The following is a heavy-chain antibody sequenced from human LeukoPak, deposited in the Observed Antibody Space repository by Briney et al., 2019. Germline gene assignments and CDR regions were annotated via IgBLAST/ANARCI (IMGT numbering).Heavy chain of an antibody. D-gene: IGHD2-21*02. V-gene: IGHV3-11*04. J-gene: IGHJ4*02. CDR3: ARDATRGGDNDY. Sequence: GGSLRLSCAASGFTFSDYYMSWIRQAPGKGLEWVSYISSSGTTISYTDSVKGRFTISRDNAKNSLYLQMNSLRAEDTAVYYCARDATRGGDNDYWGQGTRVIVSS. CDR1: GFTFSDYY. CDR2: ISSSGTTI.